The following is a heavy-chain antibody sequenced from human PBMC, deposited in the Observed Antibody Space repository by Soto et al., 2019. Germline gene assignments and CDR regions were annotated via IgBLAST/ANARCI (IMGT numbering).Heavy chain of an antibody. CDR3: ARELVSTGPDY. J-gene: IGHJ4*02. CDR2: ISAYNGNT. V-gene: IGHV1-18*01. Sequence: QVQLVQSGAEVKKPGASVKVSCKGSGYTFSTYVINWVRQAPGQGLEWMGWISAYNGNTDYAQNLQGRVTMTTDTSTSTAYLELRSLRSDDTAIYYCARELVSTGPDYWGQGTLVTVSS. D-gene: IGHD1-1*01. CDR1: GYTFSTYV.